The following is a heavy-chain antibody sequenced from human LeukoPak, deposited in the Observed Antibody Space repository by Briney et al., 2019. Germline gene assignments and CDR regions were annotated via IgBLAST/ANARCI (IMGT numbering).Heavy chain of an antibody. CDR1: GFTFSSYP. D-gene: IGHD4-17*01. V-gene: IGHV3-23*01. J-gene: IGHJ4*02. CDR3: VRDVDDYDHHRGDS. Sequence: GGSLRLSCAASGFTFSSYPMSWVRQAPGKGLEWVSAISASGGSTYYADSVKGRFTISRDNSKNTLYLQMNSLRAEDTAVYYCVRDVDDYDHHRGDSWGQGTLVTVSS. CDR2: ISASGGST.